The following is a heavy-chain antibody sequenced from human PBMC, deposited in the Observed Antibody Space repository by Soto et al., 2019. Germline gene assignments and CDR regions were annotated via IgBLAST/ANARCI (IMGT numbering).Heavy chain of an antibody. CDR3: ARDTGITMVRGVIIYHYYYYMDV. J-gene: IGHJ6*03. D-gene: IGHD3-10*01. CDR2: INADGTTT. CDR1: GFTFSTYW. Sequence: PGGSLRLSCAASGFTFSTYWMHWVRQAPGKGLVWVSRINADGTTTTYADSVKGRFTISRDNAKNSLYLQMNSLRAEDTAVYYCARDTGITMVRGVIIYHYYYYMDVWGKGTTVTVSS. V-gene: IGHV3-74*01.